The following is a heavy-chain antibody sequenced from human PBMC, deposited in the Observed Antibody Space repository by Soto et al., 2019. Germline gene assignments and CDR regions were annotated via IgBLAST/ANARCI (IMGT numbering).Heavy chain of an antibody. CDR1: GDSVSSTSAA. J-gene: IGHJ4*02. CDR2: TYYRSKWYN. V-gene: IGHV6-1*01. Sequence: SQTLSLTCAISGDSVSSTSAAWNWIRQSPSRGLEWLGRTYYRSKWYNDYAVSVKSRITINPDTSKNQFTLQLSSVTPEDTAVYYCARVGSYDILTGYYTSPGDYWGQGTLVTVSS. CDR3: ARVGSYDILTGYYTSPGDY. D-gene: IGHD3-9*01.